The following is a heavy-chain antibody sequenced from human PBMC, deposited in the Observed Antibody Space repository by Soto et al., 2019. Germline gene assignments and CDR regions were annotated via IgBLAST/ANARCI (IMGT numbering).Heavy chain of an antibody. CDR1: GYILSSYN. D-gene: IGHD2-21*02. CDR2: INPSGGRT. Sequence: QVQLVQSGAEVKEPGASVKVSCKASGYILSSYNMHWVRQAPGQGLEWMGMINPSGGRTSYAQKFHDRVTMTRYTSTNTVYMELSSLRSDDTAVYYCARTYCAADCPRRDFDYWGQGTLVTVSS. J-gene: IGHJ4*02. CDR3: ARTYCAADCPRRDFDY. V-gene: IGHV1-46*01.